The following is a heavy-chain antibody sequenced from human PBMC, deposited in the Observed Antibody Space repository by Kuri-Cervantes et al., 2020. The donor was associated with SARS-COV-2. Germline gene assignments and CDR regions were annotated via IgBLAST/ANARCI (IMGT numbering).Heavy chain of an antibody. CDR1: GYTFTGYY. D-gene: IGHD4-11*01. J-gene: IGHJ6*03. Sequence: ASVKVSCKASGYTFTGYYMHWVRQAPGQGLEWMGWINPNSGGTNYAQKFQGRVTMTRDTSISTAYMELSRLKASDTAMYYCARLDPWGVTNYYYYYMDVWGKGTTVTVSS. CDR2: INPNSGGT. CDR3: ARLDPWGVTNYYYYYMDV. V-gene: IGHV1-2*02.